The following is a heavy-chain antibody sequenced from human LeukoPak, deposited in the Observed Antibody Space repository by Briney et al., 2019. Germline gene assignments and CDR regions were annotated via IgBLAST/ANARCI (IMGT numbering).Heavy chain of an antibody. CDR3: ARDIVVVVAATLYYYYGMDV. Sequence: SETLSLTCAVYGRSFSGYYWSWIRQPPGKGLEWIGEINHSGSTNYNPSLKSRVTISVDTSKNQFSLKLSSVTAADTAVYYCARDIVVVVAATLYYYYGMDVWGKGTTVTVSS. V-gene: IGHV4-34*01. CDR2: INHSGST. J-gene: IGHJ6*04. CDR1: GRSFSGYY. D-gene: IGHD2-15*01.